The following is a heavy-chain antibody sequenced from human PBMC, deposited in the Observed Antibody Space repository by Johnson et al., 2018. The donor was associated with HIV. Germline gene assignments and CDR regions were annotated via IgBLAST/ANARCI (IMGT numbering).Heavy chain of an antibody. J-gene: IGHJ3*02. D-gene: IGHD2-15*01. Sequence: VQLVESGGGVVQPGGSLRLSCAASGFTFSSYGMHWVRQAPGKGLEWVAVISYDGRNKYYADSVKGRFTISRDNAKNSLYLQMNGLRADDTAVYYCAKVGGGGFDIWGQGTMVTVSS. V-gene: IGHV3-30*19. CDR2: ISYDGRNK. CDR1: GFTFSSYG. CDR3: AKVGGGGFDI.